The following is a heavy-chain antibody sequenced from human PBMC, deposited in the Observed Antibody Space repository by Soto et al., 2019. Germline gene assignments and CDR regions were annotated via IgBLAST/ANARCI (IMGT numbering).Heavy chain of an antibody. Sequence: GSLQISCKTSGYTFVNYCISWGRQAPGQGLEWMRWISAYNANTNYAQKLQGRVTMTTDTSTSTAYMELRSLRADDTAVYYCARSGSNGYYFGYWGQGTLVTVSS. D-gene: IGHD2-8*01. V-gene: IGHV1-18*01. CDR1: GYTFVNYC. CDR3: ARSGSNGYYFGY. J-gene: IGHJ4*02. CDR2: ISAYNANT.